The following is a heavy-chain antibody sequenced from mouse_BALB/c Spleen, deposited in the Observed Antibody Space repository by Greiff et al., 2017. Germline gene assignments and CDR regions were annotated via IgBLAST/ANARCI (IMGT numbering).Heavy chain of an antibody. Sequence: EVQLVESGGGLVQPGGSLRLSCATSGFTFSDFYMEWVRQPPGKRLEWIAASRNKANDYTTEYSASVKGRFIVSRDTSQSILYLQMNALRAEDTAIYYCARDLNWDRGHYYAMDYWGQGTSVTVSS. CDR1: GFTFSDFY. CDR2: SRNKANDYTT. V-gene: IGHV7-1*02. D-gene: IGHD4-1*02. J-gene: IGHJ4*01. CDR3: ARDLNWDRGHYYAMDY.